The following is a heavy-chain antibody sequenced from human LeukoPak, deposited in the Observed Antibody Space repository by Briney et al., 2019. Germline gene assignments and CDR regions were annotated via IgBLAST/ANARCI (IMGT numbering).Heavy chain of an antibody. V-gene: IGHV3-30*18. Sequence: GRSLRLSCAASGFTFSSYGMHWVRQAPGKGLEWVAVISYDGSNKYYADSVKGRFTISRDNSKNTLYLQMNSLRAEDTAVYYCAKDQVGAIASWIDYWGQGTLVTVSS. CDR2: ISYDGSNK. CDR1: GFTFSSYG. J-gene: IGHJ4*02. CDR3: AKDQVGAIASWIDY. D-gene: IGHD1-26*01.